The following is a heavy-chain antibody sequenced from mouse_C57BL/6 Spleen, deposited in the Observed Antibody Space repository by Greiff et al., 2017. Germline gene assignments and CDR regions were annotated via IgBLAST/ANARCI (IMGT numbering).Heavy chain of an antibody. J-gene: IGHJ2*01. D-gene: IGHD2-1*01. V-gene: IGHV1-50*01. CDR3: ARLGNYNY. CDR1: GYTFTSYW. CDR2: IDPSTSYT. Sequence: QVQLQQPGAELVKPGASVKLSCKASGYTFTSYWMQWVKQRPGQGLEWIGAIDPSTSYTNYNQKFKGKATLTVDTSSSTAYMQLSSLTSEDSAVYYCARLGNYNYWGQGTTLTVSS.